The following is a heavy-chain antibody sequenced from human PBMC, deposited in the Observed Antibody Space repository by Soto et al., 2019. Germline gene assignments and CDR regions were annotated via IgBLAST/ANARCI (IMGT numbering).Heavy chain of an antibody. Sequence: TSETLSLTCTVSGGSVSSGSYYWSWIRQPPGKGLEWIGYIYYSGSTNYNPSLKSRVTISVDTSKNQFSLKLSSVTAADTAVYYCASILRDWDAFDIWGQGTMVT. V-gene: IGHV4-61*01. CDR2: IYYSGST. CDR1: GGSVSSGSYY. CDR3: ASILRDWDAFDI. D-gene: IGHD3-9*01. J-gene: IGHJ3*02.